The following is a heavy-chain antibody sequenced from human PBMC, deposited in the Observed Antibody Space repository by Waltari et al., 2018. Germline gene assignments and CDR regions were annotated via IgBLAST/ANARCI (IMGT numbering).Heavy chain of an antibody. CDR2: ITHTGNT. Sequence: QVQLQQWGAGLLKPSETQSLTCAVSGGSFSGYYWTWIRQPPGKGLEWIGDITHTGNTKYNSSLKSRVTMSIDTSKNQFSLTVTSVTAADTAIYYCADRRRSSGAGFDPWGQGTLVTVSS. CDR1: GGSFSGYY. J-gene: IGHJ5*02. CDR3: ADRRRSSGAGFDP. V-gene: IGHV4-34*02. D-gene: IGHD6-6*01.